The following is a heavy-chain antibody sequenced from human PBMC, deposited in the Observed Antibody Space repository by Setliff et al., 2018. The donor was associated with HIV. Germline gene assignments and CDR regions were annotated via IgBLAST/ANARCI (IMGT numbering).Heavy chain of an antibody. Sequence: ETLSLTCSVSGYSTSSGYYWSWVRQPPGKGPEWIATIHHSGITYYNPPLESRVSISVDTSKNQFSVNLYSVTAADTAIYSCARYASTGFYFDFWGQGMLVTVSS. CDR3: ARYASTGFYFDF. D-gene: IGHD1-1*01. V-gene: IGHV4-38-2*02. CDR2: IHHSGIT. J-gene: IGHJ4*02. CDR1: GYSTSSGYY.